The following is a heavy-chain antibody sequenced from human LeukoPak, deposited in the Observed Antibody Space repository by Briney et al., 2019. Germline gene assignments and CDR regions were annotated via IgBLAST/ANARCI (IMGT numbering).Heavy chain of an antibody. D-gene: IGHD7-27*01. CDR3: ASHFAHWGSHLFGY. J-gene: IGHJ4*02. V-gene: IGHV3-21*01. CDR1: GFSFSTHN. Sequence: GGSLRLSCVASGFSFSTHNMNWVRQAPGQGLEWDSSIGRDSSYVYYADSLKGRFTISRDDAKNSLYLQMNNLRAEDTAVYYCASHFAHWGSHLFGYWGQGTLVTVSS. CDR2: IGRDSSYV.